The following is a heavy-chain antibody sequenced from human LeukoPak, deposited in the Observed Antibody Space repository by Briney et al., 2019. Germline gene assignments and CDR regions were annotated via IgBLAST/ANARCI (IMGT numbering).Heavy chain of an antibody. CDR1: GGSTSNYY. Sequence: SETLSLTCTVSGGSTSNYYWSWIRQTPGKGLEWIGFIYSTGSTNYNPSLKGRVTISVDTSKNQFSLKLTSVTAADTAVYYCSSGTSSWTWFDPWGQGTPVTVSS. J-gene: IGHJ5*02. V-gene: IGHV4-59*01. D-gene: IGHD2-2*01. CDR2: IYSTGST. CDR3: SSGTSSWTWFDP.